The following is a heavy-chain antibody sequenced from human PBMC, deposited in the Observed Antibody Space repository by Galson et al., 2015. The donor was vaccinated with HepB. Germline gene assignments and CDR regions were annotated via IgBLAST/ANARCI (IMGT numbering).Heavy chain of an antibody. CDR1: GYTFTSYA. Sequence: SVKVSCKASGYTFTSYAINWVRQAPGQGLEWMGSISGYTATTTYTPRFQDRVTMTRDKATSTVYMELMSLTSDDTAVYFCARRDDHHDDCASYWLAYLYLLGRGTRFTVSS. D-gene: IGHD2-21*01. CDR3: ARRDDHHDDCASYWLAYLYL. J-gene: IGHJ2*01. CDR2: ISGYTATT. V-gene: IGHV1-18*04.